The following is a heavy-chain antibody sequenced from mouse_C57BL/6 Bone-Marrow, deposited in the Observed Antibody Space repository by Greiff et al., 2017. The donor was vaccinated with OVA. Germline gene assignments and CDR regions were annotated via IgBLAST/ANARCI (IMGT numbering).Heavy chain of an antibody. CDR3: ARYNTLDY. Sequence: VQLQQPGAELVKPGASVKLSCKASGYTFTSYWMQWVKQRPGQGLEWIGEIDPSDSYTNYNQKFKGKATLTVDTSSSTAYMQLSSLTSEDSAVYDCARYNTLDYWGQGTTLTVSS. V-gene: IGHV1-50*01. CDR1: GYTFTSYW. D-gene: IGHD1-3*01. J-gene: IGHJ2*01. CDR2: IDPSDSYT.